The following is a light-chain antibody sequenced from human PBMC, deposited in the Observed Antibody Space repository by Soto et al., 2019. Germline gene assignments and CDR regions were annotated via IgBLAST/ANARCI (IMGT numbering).Light chain of an antibody. CDR3: LQEYSYPRT. CDR1: QGIRTD. Sequence: AVQMTQSPSSLSASVGDRVTITCRASQGIRTDLGWYQKTPGKDPKLMISGASRLQSGVPSRFSGSGSGAEFTLTISSLQPEDSATYYCLQEYSYPRTGGQGTKVEIK. V-gene: IGKV1-6*01. J-gene: IGKJ1*01. CDR2: GAS.